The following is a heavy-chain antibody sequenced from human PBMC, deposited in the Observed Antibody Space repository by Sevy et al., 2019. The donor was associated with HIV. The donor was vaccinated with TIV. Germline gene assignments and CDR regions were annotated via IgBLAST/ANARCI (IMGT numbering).Heavy chain of an antibody. CDR1: GFRFGSEA. Sequence: GGSLRLSCVGSGFRFGSEAMSWVRQAPGKALEWVSGMRGRGDSRGYAHSVKGRFTISGDNAKNTVYLQMNSLTAEDTALHYCAKDVPDQSWYDDFWSGCPCFDYWGRGILVTVSS. V-gene: IGHV3-23*01. CDR3: AKDVPDQSWYDDFWSGCPCFDY. CDR2: MRGRGDSR. D-gene: IGHD3-3*01. J-gene: IGHJ4*01.